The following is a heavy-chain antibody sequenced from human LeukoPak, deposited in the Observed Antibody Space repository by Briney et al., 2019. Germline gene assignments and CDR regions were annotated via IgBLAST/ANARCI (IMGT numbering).Heavy chain of an antibody. J-gene: IGHJ4*02. CDR2: FKTQAGGGTA. D-gene: IGHD3-10*02. V-gene: IGHV3-15*01. CDR1: GFTFSTAW. CDR3: TTDHPTLVPGEMEY. Sequence: PGGSLRLSSAATGFTFSTAWMTWVRQAPGKGLEWVGRFKTQAGGGTADYASPVKRRFTISRDTSINTVYLQMRSLKTEDTDVYYCTTDHPTLVPGEMEYCGQGTLVTVSS.